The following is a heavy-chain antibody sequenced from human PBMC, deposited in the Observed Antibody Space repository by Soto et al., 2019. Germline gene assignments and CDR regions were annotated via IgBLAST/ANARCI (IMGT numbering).Heavy chain of an antibody. Sequence: SETLSLTCTVSGGSIRSGGYYWSWVRQSPRRGLEWIGNIYYSGSTYYNPSLKSRLTISVDTSKNQFSLNLSSVTAADTAVYYCARDRLMATAGTARHYFGLEVWGQGTTVTVS. CDR1: GGSIRSGGYY. V-gene: IGHV4-31*03. CDR3: ARDRLMATAGTARHYFGLEV. J-gene: IGHJ6*02. D-gene: IGHD1-1*01. CDR2: IYYSGST.